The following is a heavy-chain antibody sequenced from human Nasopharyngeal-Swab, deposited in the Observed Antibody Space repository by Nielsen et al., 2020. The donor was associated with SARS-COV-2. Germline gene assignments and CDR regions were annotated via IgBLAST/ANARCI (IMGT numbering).Heavy chain of an antibody. Sequence: GESPKISCAASGFTFSSYSMNWVRQAPGKGLEWVSSISSSSSYIYYADSVKGRFTISRDNAKNSLYLQMNSLRAEDTAVYYCARGPRYQPDAFDIWGQGTMVTVSS. CDR1: GFTFSSYS. CDR3: ARGPRYQPDAFDI. J-gene: IGHJ3*02. D-gene: IGHD2-2*01. CDR2: ISSSSSYI. V-gene: IGHV3-21*01.